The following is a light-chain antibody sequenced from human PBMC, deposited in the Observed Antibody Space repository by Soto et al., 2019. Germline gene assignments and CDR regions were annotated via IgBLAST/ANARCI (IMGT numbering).Light chain of an antibody. CDR3: QQSYSTLLYT. CDR1: RSITTY. J-gene: IGKJ2*01. Sequence: DIPMTQSPSSLSASVGDRVTITCRASRSITTYLNWYQQKPGKAPKLLIYAASSLQSGVPSRFSGSGSGTDFTLTISSLQPEDFATYYCQQSYSTLLYTFGQGTKLEIK. CDR2: AAS. V-gene: IGKV1-39*01.